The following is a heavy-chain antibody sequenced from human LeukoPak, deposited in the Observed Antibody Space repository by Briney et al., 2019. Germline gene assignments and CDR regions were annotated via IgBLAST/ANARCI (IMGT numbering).Heavy chain of an antibody. V-gene: IGHV4-59*08. CDR3: ARHRYTSSSSYSDF. CDR1: GGSISGYY. J-gene: IGHJ4*02. Sequence: SETLSLTCTVSGGSISGYYWTWIRQPPGKGLEWIGYIYSSGSTNYNPSLKSRVTISVDTSKNQFSLRLSSVTAADTAVYYCARHRYTSSSSYSDFWGQGTLVTVSS. D-gene: IGHD6-6*01. CDR2: IYSSGST.